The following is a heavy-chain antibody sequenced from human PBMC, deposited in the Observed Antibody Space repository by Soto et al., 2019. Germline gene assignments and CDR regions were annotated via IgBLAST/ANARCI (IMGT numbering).Heavy chain of an antibody. D-gene: IGHD6-19*01. J-gene: IGHJ4*02. V-gene: IGHV4-59*01. Sequence: PSETLSLTCTVSGGSISSYYWSWIRQPPGKGLEWIGYIYYSGSTNYNPSLKSRVTISVDTSKNQFFLKVTSVTAADTAVYYCASYVAGIGYFDYWGQEPLVTFSS. CDR1: GGSISSYY. CDR3: ASYVAGIGYFDY. CDR2: IYYSGST.